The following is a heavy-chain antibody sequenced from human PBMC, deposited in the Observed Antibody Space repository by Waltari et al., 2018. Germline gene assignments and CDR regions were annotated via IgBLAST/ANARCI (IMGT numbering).Heavy chain of an antibody. Sequence: QLQLQESGSGLVKPSQTLSLTCAVSGVSVSSGGHSWSWVRQSPGKGLEWIGYMFQSGSTFYNPSLQSRVTISVDRSKNELSLKLASVTAADTAVYYCARAKQYSYYFYHYLDVWGKGITVTVSS. D-gene: IGHD4-4*01. CDR2: MFQSGST. V-gene: IGHV4-30-2*06. CDR3: ARAKQYSYYFYHYLDV. CDR1: GVSVSSGGHS. J-gene: IGHJ6*03.